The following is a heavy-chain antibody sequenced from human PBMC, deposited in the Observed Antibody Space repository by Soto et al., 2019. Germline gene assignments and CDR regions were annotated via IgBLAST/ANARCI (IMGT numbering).Heavy chain of an antibody. CDR3: AKGEAFDIVVVPAAIFV. CDR2: ISGSGGST. J-gene: IGHJ6*02. Sequence: QPGGSLRLSCAASGFTFSSYAMSWVRQAPGKGLEWVSAISGSGGSTYYADSVKGRFTISRDNSKNTLYLQMNSLRAEDTAVYYCAKGEAFDIVVVPAAIFVWGQGTTVTVSS. V-gene: IGHV3-23*01. CDR1: GFTFSSYA. D-gene: IGHD2-2*01.